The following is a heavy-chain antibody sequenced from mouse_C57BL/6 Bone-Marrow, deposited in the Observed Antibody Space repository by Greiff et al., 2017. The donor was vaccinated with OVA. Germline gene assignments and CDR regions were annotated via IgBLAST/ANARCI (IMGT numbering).Heavy chain of an antibody. J-gene: IGHJ3*01. Sequence: VQLQQSGAELVKPGASVKLSCTASGFNIKDYYMNWVTQRTEQGLEWIGRIDPEDGETKSAPKFQGKANITADKYSNTSYLQLSSLKSADTAVYYCAREPSNGAWFAYWGQGTLVTVSA. CDR1: GFNIKDYY. CDR2: IDPEDGET. CDR3: AREPSNGAWFAY. V-gene: IGHV14-2*01.